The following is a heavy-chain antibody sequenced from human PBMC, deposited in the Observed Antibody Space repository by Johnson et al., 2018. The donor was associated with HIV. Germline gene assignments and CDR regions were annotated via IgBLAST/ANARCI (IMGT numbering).Heavy chain of an antibody. CDR3: ARVLGTSDAFDI. CDR1: GFTFSSDA. J-gene: IGHJ3*02. CDR2: LSGSGGST. Sequence: MLLVESGGGVVQPGGSLRLSCAASGFTFSSDAMSWVRQAPGTGLEWVSALSGSGGSTYYADSVKGRFTISRDNSKNTLYLQMNSLRAEDTAVYYCARVLGTSDAFDIWGQGTMVTVSS. V-gene: IGHV3-23*04. D-gene: IGHD1-1*01.